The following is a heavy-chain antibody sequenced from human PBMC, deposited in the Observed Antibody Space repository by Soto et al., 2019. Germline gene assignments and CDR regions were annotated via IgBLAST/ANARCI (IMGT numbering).Heavy chain of an antibody. V-gene: IGHV3-30*18. CDR1: GLTFSLYG. CDR3: AKGRDSTLLRWQYFDN. Sequence: GGSLRLSCAVSGLTFSLYGMHWVRQAPGKGLEWVAFISYEGRNKYYADSVKGRFTISRDNSKNTLSLQLDSLRPEDTAVYYCAKGRDSTLLRWQYFDNWGQGTQVTVSA. CDR2: ISYEGRNK. D-gene: IGHD2-15*01. J-gene: IGHJ4*02.